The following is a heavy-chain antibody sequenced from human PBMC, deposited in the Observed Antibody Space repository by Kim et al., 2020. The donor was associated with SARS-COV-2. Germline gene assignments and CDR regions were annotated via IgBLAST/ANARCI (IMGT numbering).Heavy chain of an antibody. Sequence: SQTLSLTCTFSGASISSYYWTWIRQPPGKGLEWIGYISYSGSTNYNPSLKSRVTISIDTSKNQFSLNLSSVTAADTAVYYCAGGNYFFFFDYWGQGTLVT. J-gene: IGHJ4*02. CDR1: GASISSYY. D-gene: IGHD1-26*01. V-gene: IGHV4-59*08. CDR3: AGGNYFFFFDY. CDR2: ISYSGST.